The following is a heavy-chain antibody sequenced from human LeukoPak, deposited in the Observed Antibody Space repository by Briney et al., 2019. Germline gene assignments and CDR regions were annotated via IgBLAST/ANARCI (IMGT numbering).Heavy chain of an antibody. CDR1: GITFSSYA. CDR3: AKDYAARFVALFRDY. V-gene: IGHV3-23*01. CDR2: ISGSGGST. D-gene: IGHD2-21*01. J-gene: IGHJ4*02. Sequence: GGSLRLSCAASGITFSSYAMSWVRQAPGKGLEWVSAISGSGGSTYYADSVKGRFTISRDNSKNTLYLQMNSLRAEDTAVYYCAKDYAARFVALFRDYWGQGTLVTVSS.